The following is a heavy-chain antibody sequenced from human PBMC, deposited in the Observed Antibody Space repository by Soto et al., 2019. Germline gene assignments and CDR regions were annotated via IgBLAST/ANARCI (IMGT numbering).Heavy chain of an antibody. J-gene: IGHJ4*02. CDR3: ARLSRHSGSYLDY. V-gene: IGHV4-59*08. CDR2: IYYSGST. CDR1: GGSISSYY. D-gene: IGHD1-26*01. Sequence: SETLSLTCTVSGGSISSYYWSWIRQPPGKGLEWIGYIYYSGSTNYNPSLKSRVTISVDTSKNQFSLKLSSVTAADTAVYYRARLSRHSGSYLDYWGQGTLVTVSS.